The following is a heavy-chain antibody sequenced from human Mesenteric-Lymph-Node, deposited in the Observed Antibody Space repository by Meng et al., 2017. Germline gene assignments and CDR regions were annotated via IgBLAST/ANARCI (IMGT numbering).Heavy chain of an antibody. J-gene: IGHJ5*02. CDR3: ARAGSEGSGWYKLNWFDP. CDR1: GGTFSSYA. Sequence: SVKVSCKASGGTFSSYAISWVRQAPGQGLEWMGGIIPIFGTANYAQKFQGRVTITADESTSTAYMELTSLRSDDTAVYYCARAGSEGSGWYKLNWFDPWGQGTLVTVSS. D-gene: IGHD6-19*01. V-gene: IGHV1-69*13. CDR2: IIPIFGTA.